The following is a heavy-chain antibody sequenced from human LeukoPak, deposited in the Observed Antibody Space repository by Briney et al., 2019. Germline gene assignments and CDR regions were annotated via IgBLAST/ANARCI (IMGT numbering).Heavy chain of an antibody. D-gene: IGHD6-19*01. V-gene: IGHV3-66*01. CDR2: IYTGETT. CDR1: GFTVSNKY. J-gene: IGHJ4*02. Sequence: PGGTLRLSCAASGFTVSNKYMSWVRQAPGKALEWVSDIYTGETTYYADSVKGRFTISRDNSKNALYLQMDGLRVEVTAVYYCAKVGAVAAVEKWGEGTLVTVSS. CDR3: AKVGAVAAVEK.